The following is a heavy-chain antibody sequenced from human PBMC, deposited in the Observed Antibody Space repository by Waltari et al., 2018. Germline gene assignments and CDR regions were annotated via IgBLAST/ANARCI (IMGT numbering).Heavy chain of an antibody. CDR3: AKEFGGAGSSYMSYFDS. CDR1: GFTLSNQG. J-gene: IGHJ4*02. V-gene: IGHV3-33*03. Sequence: QVQLWESGGGLVKPGRSLRLSCRASGFTLSNQGMQGVRQAPGKGLEWVAVVGHDGPTKYYGGSVEGRFTVTRDNSMNTMYLDMNSLRIDDTAIYYCAKEFGGAGSSYMSYFDSWGQGTLVTVSS. CDR2: VGHDGPTK. D-gene: IGHD3-10*01.